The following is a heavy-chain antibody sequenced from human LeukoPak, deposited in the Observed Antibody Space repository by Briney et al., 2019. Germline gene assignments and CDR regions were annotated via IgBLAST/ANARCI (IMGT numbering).Heavy chain of an antibody. CDR3: VRGYSFGPYGMDV. J-gene: IGHJ6*02. D-gene: IGHD2-15*01. Sequence: PGGSLRLSCSASGLPFSSYAMHWVRQAPGKGLEYVSAISDSGGSTYSADSVKGRFTISRDNSKNTLYLQMSSLRAEDTAVYFCVRGYSFGPYGMDVWGQGTTVTVSS. CDR2: ISDSGGST. CDR1: GLPFSSYA. V-gene: IGHV3-64D*09.